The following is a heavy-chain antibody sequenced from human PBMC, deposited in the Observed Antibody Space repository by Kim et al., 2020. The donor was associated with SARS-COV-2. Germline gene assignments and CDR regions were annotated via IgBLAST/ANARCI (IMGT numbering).Heavy chain of an antibody. V-gene: IGHV1-46*01. CDR2: GST. Sequence: GSTFFADQFQGRVTVTRDPSTTTVYMEMTRRQSDDTAVYYCARTQSGDMDFWGQGTLVTVSS. CDR3: ARTQSGDMDF. J-gene: IGHJ4*02. D-gene: IGHD1-26*01.